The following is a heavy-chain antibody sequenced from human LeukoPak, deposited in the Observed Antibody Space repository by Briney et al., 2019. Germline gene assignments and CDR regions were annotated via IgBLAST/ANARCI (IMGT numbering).Heavy chain of an antibody. J-gene: IGHJ4*02. D-gene: IGHD2-15*01. Sequence: GESLRLSCAASGFTFSTYHMMWVRQAPGEGLEWLSYINSGSDIIYYADSVKGRFTISRDNAKNSLYLQMNSLRAEDTAVYYCARGRGYCIPTTCWYFDYWGQGTLVTVSS. CDR2: INSGSDII. CDR3: ARGRGYCIPTTCWYFDY. V-gene: IGHV3-48*01. CDR1: GFTFSTYH.